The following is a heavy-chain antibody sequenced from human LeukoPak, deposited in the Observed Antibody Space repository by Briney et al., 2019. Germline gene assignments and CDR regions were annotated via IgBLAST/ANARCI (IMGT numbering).Heavy chain of an antibody. CDR3: ARDVKGSGSYMAFHI. Sequence: GGSLRLSCAASGFTFSSYAVNWVRQAPGKGLEWVSAISGSGGSTYYADSVKGRFTISRDNSKSTVYLQMNSLRPEDTAKYYCARDVKGSGSYMAFHIWGQGTMVTVSS. D-gene: IGHD3-10*01. V-gene: IGHV3-23*01. CDR2: ISGSGGST. J-gene: IGHJ3*02. CDR1: GFTFSSYA.